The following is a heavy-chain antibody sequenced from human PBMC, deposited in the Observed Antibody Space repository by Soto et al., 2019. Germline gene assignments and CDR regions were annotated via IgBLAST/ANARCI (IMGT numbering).Heavy chain of an antibody. V-gene: IGHV3-53*01. CDR1: GFTVSSNY. D-gene: IGHD1-7*01. CDR2: IYSGGST. CDR3: ARDLRLELHDGVSDYYYGMDV. Sequence: EVQLVESGGGLIQPGGSPRLSCAASGFTVSSNYMSWVRQAPGKGLEWVSVIYSGGSTYYADSVKGRFTISRDNSKNTLYLQMNSLRAEDTAVYYCARDLRLELHDGVSDYYYGMDVW. J-gene: IGHJ6*01.